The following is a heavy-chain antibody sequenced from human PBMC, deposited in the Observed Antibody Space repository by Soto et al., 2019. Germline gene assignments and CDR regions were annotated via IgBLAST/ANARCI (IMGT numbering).Heavy chain of an antibody. V-gene: IGHV3-30-3*01. CDR1: GFTFSSYA. CDR2: ISYDGSNK. Sequence: HPGGSLRLSCAASGFTFSSYAMHWVRQAPGKGLEWVAVISYDGSNKYYADSVKGRFTISRDNSKNTLYLQMNSLRAEDTAVYYCARDHAIFGVIRGYYYYYGMDVWGQGTTVTVSS. J-gene: IGHJ6*02. CDR3: ARDHAIFGVIRGYYYYYGMDV. D-gene: IGHD3-3*01.